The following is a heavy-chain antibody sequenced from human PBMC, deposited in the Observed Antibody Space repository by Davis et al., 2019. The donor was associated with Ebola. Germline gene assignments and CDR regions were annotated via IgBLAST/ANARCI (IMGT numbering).Heavy chain of an antibody. CDR3: AKVRLPRTSVGLDY. V-gene: IGHV5-51*01. J-gene: IGHJ4*02. Sequence: GESLKISCQGSGYSFTTEWIAWVRQMPGKGLEWMGIIYPGDSATRYSPSFQGQVTISADKSISTAYLQWSSLKASDTAMYYCAKVRLPRTSVGLDYWGQGTLVIVSS. CDR2: IYPGDSAT. CDR1: GYSFTTEW. D-gene: IGHD2/OR15-2a*01.